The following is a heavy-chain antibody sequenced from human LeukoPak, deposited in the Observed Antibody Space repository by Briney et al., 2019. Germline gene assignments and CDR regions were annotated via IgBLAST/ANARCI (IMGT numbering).Heavy chain of an antibody. J-gene: IGHJ4*02. CDR2: INPNSGGT. CDR1: GYTFTGYY. D-gene: IGHD2-2*01. CDR3: VSGYCSSTSCREGYYFDY. V-gene: IGHV1-2*02. Sequence: ASVKVSCKASGYTFTGYYMHWVRQAPGQGLEWMGWINPNSGGTNYAQKFQGRVTMTRDTSISTAYMELSRLRSEDTAVYYCVSGYCSSTSCREGYYFDYWGQGTLVTVSS.